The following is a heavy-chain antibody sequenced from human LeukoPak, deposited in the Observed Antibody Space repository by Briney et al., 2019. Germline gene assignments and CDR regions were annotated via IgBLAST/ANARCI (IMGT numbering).Heavy chain of an antibody. J-gene: IGHJ4*02. V-gene: IGHV1-69*04. D-gene: IGHD3-22*01. Sequence: GASVTVSFTSSGGTSTSHAISWVRQAPGQGLEWMGRIIPNLGTTNRAQNFQDRVTLTADKSTNTAYMKLTSLTSGDTAVYYCATTNDGGGYQWGDFFDFWGQGTLVTVSS. CDR1: GGTSTSHA. CDR3: ATTNDGGGYQWGDFFDF. CDR2: IIPNLGTT.